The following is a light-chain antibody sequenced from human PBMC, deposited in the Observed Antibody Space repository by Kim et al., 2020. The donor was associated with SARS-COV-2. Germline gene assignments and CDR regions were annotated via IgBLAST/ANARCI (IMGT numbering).Light chain of an antibody. Sequence: DIQMTQSPSTLSASVGDRVTITCRASQSISSWLAWYQQKPGKAPKLLIYKTSTLESGVPSRFSGSGSGTEFTLTISSLQPDDFATYHCQQYHSYSYTFGQGTELEI. CDR2: KTS. V-gene: IGKV1-5*03. CDR3: QQYHSYSYT. J-gene: IGKJ2*01. CDR1: QSISSW.